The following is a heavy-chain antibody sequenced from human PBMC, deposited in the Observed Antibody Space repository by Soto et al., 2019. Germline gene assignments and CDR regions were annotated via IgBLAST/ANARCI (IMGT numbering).Heavy chain of an antibody. CDR1: GFTFSSYG. D-gene: IGHD2-2*01. CDR3: ARGGYCDTTTCYRLNAFDV. Sequence: GESLKISCAASGFTFSSYGMHWVRQAPGKGLEWVSYISPSGSTIYADSVKGRFTISRDNAKNSLYLQMNSLRAEDTATYYCARGGYCDTTTCYRLNAFDVWGQGTVVTVSS. CDR2: ISPSGST. J-gene: IGHJ3*01. V-gene: IGHV3-48*04.